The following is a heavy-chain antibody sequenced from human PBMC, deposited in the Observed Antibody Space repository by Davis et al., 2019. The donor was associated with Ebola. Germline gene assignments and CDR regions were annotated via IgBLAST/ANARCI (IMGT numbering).Heavy chain of an antibody. V-gene: IGHV5-10-1*01. D-gene: IGHD3-3*01. CDR3: ARAGYDFWRPSFDY. J-gene: IGHJ4*02. Sequence: ESLNISCNGSGYSFTSYWISLVRQMPGKVLEWMVSIDPSASYTNYSPSFQGHVTISADKSISTAYLQWSSLRASDTAMYYCARAGYDFWRPSFDYWGQGTLVTVSS. CDR1: GYSFTSYW. CDR2: IDPSASYT.